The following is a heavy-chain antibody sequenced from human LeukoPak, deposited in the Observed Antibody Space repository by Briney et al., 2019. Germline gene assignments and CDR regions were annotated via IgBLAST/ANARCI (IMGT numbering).Heavy chain of an antibody. V-gene: IGHV3-43*02. J-gene: IGHJ6*02. CDR2: ISGDGGST. CDR3: AKDTVIYYYGMDV. Sequence: GGSLKSSCAPLGSTFVIYALTWFVQAPGKGLEWSSLISGDGGSTYYADSVKGRFTISRDNSKNSLYLQMNSLRTEDTALYYCAKDTVIYYYGMDVWGQGTTVTVSS. CDR1: GSTFVIYA. D-gene: IGHD2-21*01.